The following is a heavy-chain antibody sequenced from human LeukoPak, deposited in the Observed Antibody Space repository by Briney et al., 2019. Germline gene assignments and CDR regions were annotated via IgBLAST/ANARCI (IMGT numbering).Heavy chain of an antibody. D-gene: IGHD2-15*01. CDR1: GYTFTNYG. V-gene: IGHV1-18*01. CDR2: ISAYNGNT. J-gene: IGHJ1*01. CDR3: ARTRACSGGSCCYNFQH. Sequence: ASVKVSCKASGYTFTNYGISWVRQAPGQGLEWMGWISAYNGNTNYAQKLQGRVTMTTDTSTSTAYMEVRSLRSDDTAVYYCARTRACSGGSCCYNFQHWGQGTLVTVSS.